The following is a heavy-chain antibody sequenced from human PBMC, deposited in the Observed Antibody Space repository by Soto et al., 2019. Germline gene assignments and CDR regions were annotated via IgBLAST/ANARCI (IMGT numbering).Heavy chain of an antibody. J-gene: IGHJ4*02. D-gene: IGHD1-7*01. Sequence: PGGSLRLSCAASGFAFRDYYMSWIRQAPGKGLEWISYISGTDSTKYYADSVKGRFTVSRDNAKNSLYLQMNGLRPEDTAVYYCASQTGTPTDDYWGQGTLVTVSS. CDR3: ASQTGTPTDDY. CDR1: GFAFRDYY. V-gene: IGHV3-11*01. CDR2: ISGTDSTK.